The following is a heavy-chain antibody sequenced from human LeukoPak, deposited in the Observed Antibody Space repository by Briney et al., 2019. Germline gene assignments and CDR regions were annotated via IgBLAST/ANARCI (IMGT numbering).Heavy chain of an antibody. CDR3: AKAKITLILVANPLSGAFDM. V-gene: IGHV3-23*01. CDR2: IGGSASSSK. J-gene: IGHJ3*02. CDR1: GFTFSSYA. D-gene: IGHD3-22*01. Sequence: GGSLRLSCAASGFTFSSYAMTWVRQAPGKGLEWVSGIGGSASSSKHYAESVMGRFTISRDNSKDTLYLEMNSLRVDDTATYYCAKAKITLILVANPLSGAFDMWGQGTLVTVSS.